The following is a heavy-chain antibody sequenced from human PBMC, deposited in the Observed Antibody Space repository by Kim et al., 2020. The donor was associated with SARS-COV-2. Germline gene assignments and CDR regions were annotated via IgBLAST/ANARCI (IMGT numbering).Heavy chain of an antibody. Sequence: GSLRLSCAASGFTFSSHDINWVRQAPGKGLEWVSVISGGGTNTYYADSVKGRFTISRDNSKNTVFLQMNSLKAEDAAMYYCAKRSGRHLDYWGQGTLVTVSS. CDR3: AKRSGRHLDY. V-gene: IGHV3-23*01. CDR2: ISGGGTNT. D-gene: IGHD2-15*01. CDR1: GFTFSSHD. J-gene: IGHJ4*02.